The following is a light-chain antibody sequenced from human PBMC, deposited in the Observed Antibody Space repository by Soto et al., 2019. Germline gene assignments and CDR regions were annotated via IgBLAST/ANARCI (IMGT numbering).Light chain of an antibody. CDR1: NIGSEN. CDR2: GDN. V-gene: IGLV3-9*01. Sequence: SYELTQPLSVSVALGQTARITCGGNNIGSENVHWYQQKPGQAPVVVIYGDNNRPSGIPERFSGSNSGNTATLTISRAQAGDEADYYCQVWDSSTAVFGGGTKLTVL. CDR3: QVWDSSTAV. J-gene: IGLJ3*02.